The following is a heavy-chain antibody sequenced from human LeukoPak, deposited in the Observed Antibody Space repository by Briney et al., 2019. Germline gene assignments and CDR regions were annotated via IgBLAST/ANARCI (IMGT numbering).Heavy chain of an antibody. V-gene: IGHV4-39*07. CDR1: GGSISSSSYY. J-gene: IGHJ4*02. CDR3: ARGATAWVHFDS. Sequence: PSETLSLTCTVSGGSISSSSYYWGWIRQPPGKGLEWIGSIYYSGSTYYNPSLRSRVTMSLHTSKNQFSLRLSSVTAADTAVYYCARGATAWVHFDSWGQGTLVTVSS. D-gene: IGHD1-26*01. CDR2: IYYSGST.